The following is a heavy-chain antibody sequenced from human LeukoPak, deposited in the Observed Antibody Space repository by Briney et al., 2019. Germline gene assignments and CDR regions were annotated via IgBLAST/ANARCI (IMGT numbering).Heavy chain of an antibody. J-gene: IGHJ5*02. V-gene: IGHV3-48*03. CDR1: GFTFSSYE. CDR3: ARDPPQYEDSGSYDWFDP. D-gene: IGHD1-26*01. Sequence: GGSLRLSCAASGFTFSSYEMNWVRQAPGKGLEWVSYISSSGSTIYYADSVKGRFTISRDDAKNSLYLQMNSLRAEDTAVYYCARDPPQYEDSGSYDWFDPWGQGTLVTVSS. CDR2: ISSSGSTI.